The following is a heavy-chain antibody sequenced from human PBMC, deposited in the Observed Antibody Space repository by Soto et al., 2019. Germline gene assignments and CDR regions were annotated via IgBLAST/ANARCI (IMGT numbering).Heavy chain of an antibody. V-gene: IGHV3-53*01. Sequence: WGSLRLSCPASEVTVSSIYMSWFRQAPGRGLEWVSVTYTGDSTYYADSVKGRFTISRDTSKNTLYLQMDSLRAEDTAVYYCARARFASMTYAMDVWGQGTTVTVSS. D-gene: IGHD3-10*01. J-gene: IGHJ6*02. CDR2: TYTGDST. CDR1: EVTVSSIY. CDR3: ARARFASMTYAMDV.